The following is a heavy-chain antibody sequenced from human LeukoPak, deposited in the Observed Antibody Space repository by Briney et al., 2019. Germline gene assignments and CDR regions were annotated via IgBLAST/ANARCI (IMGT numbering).Heavy chain of an antibody. J-gene: IGHJ4*02. Sequence: GGSLRLSCAASGFTFNTHAMSWVRQAPGRGLEWVSAISGSGGSTYYAASVKGRFTISRDISKNTVYLQMNSLRAEDTAIYYCAKGTAMAFYYFDYWGQGTLVTVSS. CDR1: GFTFNTHA. CDR2: ISGSGGST. CDR3: AKGTAMAFYYFDY. D-gene: IGHD5-18*01. V-gene: IGHV3-23*01.